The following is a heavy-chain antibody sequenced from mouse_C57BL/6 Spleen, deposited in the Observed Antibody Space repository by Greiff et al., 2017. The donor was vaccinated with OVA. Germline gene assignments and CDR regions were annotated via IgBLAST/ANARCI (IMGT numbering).Heavy chain of an antibody. J-gene: IGHJ4*01. D-gene: IGHD1-1*01. CDR3: ARHGSSYYAMDY. V-gene: IGHV1-55*01. CDR1: GYTFTSYW. CDR2: IYPGSGST. Sequence: VQLHQPGAELVKPGASVKMSCKASGYTFTSYWITWVKQRPGQGLEWIGDIYPGSGSTNYNEKFKSKATLTVDTSSSTAYMQLSSLTSEDSAVYYCARHGSSYYAMDYWGQGTSVTVSS.